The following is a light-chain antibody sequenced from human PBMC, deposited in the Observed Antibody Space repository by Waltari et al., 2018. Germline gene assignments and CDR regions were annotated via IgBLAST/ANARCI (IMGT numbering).Light chain of an antibody. CDR2: LGS. V-gene: IGKV2-28*01. J-gene: IGKJ1*01. CDR1: QSLLHSNGYNY. Sequence: DTVMTQSPLSLTVTPGEPASISCRSSQSLLHSNGYNYLDWYLQKPGQPPQLLIYLGSDRASGGPDRFSGSGSGTDFTLKISSVEAEDIGVYYCMQALHTPPAFGQGTRVEI. CDR3: MQALHTPPA.